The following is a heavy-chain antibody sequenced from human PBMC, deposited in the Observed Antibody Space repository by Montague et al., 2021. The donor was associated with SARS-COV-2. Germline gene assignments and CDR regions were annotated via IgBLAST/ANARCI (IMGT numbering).Heavy chain of an antibody. J-gene: IGHJ2*01. V-gene: IGHV3-30*04. Sequence: SLRLSCAASGFTFSSYAMHWFRQAPGKGLEWVAVISYDGSNKYYADSVKGRFTISRDNSKSTLYLQMNSLRAEDTAVYYCARDLGGYFDLWGRGTLVTVSS. D-gene: IGHD1-26*01. CDR2: ISYDGSNK. CDR3: ARDLGGYFDL. CDR1: GFTFSSYA.